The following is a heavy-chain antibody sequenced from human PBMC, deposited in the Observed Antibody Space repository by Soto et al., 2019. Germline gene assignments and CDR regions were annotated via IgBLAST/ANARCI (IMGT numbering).Heavy chain of an antibody. CDR1: SGSISSSNW. V-gene: IGHV4-4*02. J-gene: IGHJ4*02. D-gene: IGHD3-10*01. CDR3: ARQNGSGSYWTSFDY. CDR2: IYHSGST. Sequence: SETLSLTCAVSSGSISSSNWWSWVRQPPGKGLEWIGEIYHSGSTNYNPSLKSRVTISVDKSKNQFSLKLSSVTAADTAVYYCARQNGSGSYWTSFDYWGQGTLVTVSS.